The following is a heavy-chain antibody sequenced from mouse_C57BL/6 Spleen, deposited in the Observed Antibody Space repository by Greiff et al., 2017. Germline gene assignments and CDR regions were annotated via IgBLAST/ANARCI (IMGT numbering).Heavy chain of an antibody. J-gene: IGHJ2*01. CDR3: ARSSYGSSYFDY. D-gene: IGHD1-1*01. CDR1: GYAFSSSW. CDR2: IYPGDGDT. Sequence: QVQLQQSGAELARPGASVKMSCKASGYAFSSSWMNWVKQRPGKGLEWIGRIYPGDGDTKYNGKFKGKATLTADKSSSTAYMQLSSLTSEDSAVYFCARSSYGSSYFDYWGQGTTLTVSS. V-gene: IGHV1-82*01.